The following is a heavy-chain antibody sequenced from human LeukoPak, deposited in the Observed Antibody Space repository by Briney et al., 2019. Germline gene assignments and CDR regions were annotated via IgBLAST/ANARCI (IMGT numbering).Heavy chain of an antibody. Sequence: GESLKISCKGSGYIFTSYWIGWVRQMPGKGLEWMGIIYPGDSDTRYSPSFQGQVTISADKSISTAYLQWSSLKASDTAMYYCARQEGRWLQLSYFDYWGQGTLVTVSS. CDR2: IYPGDSDT. J-gene: IGHJ4*02. CDR3: ARQEGRWLQLSYFDY. D-gene: IGHD5-24*01. CDR1: GYIFTSYW. V-gene: IGHV5-51*01.